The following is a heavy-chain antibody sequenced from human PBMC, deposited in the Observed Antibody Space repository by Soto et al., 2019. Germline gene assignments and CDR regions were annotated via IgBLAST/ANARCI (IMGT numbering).Heavy chain of an antibody. CDR2: IYYSGST. J-gene: IGHJ4*02. CDR3: ARVRGGGYRSFDY. CDR1: GGSISSGGYY. D-gene: IGHD5-12*01. Sequence: QVQLQESGPGLVKPSQTLSLTCTVSGGSISSGGYYWSWIRQHPGKGLEWIGYIYYSGSTYYNPSLTSRLTISVDTSKTQFSLKLSSVTAADTAVYYCARVRGGGYRSFDYWGQGTLVTVSS. V-gene: IGHV4-31*03.